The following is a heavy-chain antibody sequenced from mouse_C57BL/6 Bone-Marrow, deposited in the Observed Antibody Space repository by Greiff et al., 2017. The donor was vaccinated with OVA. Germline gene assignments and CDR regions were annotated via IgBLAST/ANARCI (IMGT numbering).Heavy chain of an antibody. CDR1: GFSLTSYG. CDR2: IWRGGST. Sequence: QVQLQQSGPGLVQPSQSLSITCTVSGFSLTSYGVHWVRQSPGKGLEWLGVIWRGGSTDYNAAFMSRLSITKDNSKSQVFFKMNSLQADDTSLYSCAHTPSGYGYAMDYWGHGPSVPVSS. D-gene: IGHD2-2*01. CDR3: AHTPSGYGYAMDY. J-gene: IGHJ4*01. V-gene: IGHV2-5*01.